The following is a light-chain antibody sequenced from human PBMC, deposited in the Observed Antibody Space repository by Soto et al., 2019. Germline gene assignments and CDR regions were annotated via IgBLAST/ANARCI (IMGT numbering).Light chain of an antibody. CDR2: GAS. V-gene: IGKV3-20*01. J-gene: IGKJ2*01. CDR3: QQYGSSPPYT. CDR1: HSVSSSY. Sequence: EIVLTQSPGTLSLSPGERATLSCRASHSVSSSYLAWYQEKPGQAPRLLIYGASSRATGIPDRFSGSGSGTYFILTISRLEPEDFAVYYCQQYGSSPPYTFGQGIKLEIK.